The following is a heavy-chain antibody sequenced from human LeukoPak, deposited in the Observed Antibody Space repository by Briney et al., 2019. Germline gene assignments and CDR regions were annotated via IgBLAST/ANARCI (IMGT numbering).Heavy chain of an antibody. CDR1: GYTFTSYD. D-gene: IGHD3-3*01. CDR2: MNPNSGNT. CDR3: ARGGITIFGDLKNFDGRFDP. J-gene: IGHJ5*02. V-gene: IGHV1-8*03. Sequence: AASVKVSCKASGYTFTSYDINWVRQATGQGLEWMGWMNPNSGNTGYAQKFQGRVTITRNTSLSTAYMELSSLRSEDTAVYYCARGGITIFGDLKNFDGRFDPWGQGTLVTVSS.